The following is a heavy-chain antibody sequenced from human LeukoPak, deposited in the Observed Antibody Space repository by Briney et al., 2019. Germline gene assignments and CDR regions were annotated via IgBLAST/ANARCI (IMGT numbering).Heavy chain of an antibody. Sequence: ASVKVSCKASGYTFTSYRISWVRQAPGQGLEWLGLINPSGSSTLYAQKFQGRVTMTRDMSTTTDYMELSSLRSEDTAVYYCARAPGEGGYDSEYMDVWGKGTTVTVSS. CDR2: INPSGSST. J-gene: IGHJ6*03. V-gene: IGHV1-46*01. CDR1: GYTFTSYR. CDR3: ARAPGEGGYDSEYMDV. D-gene: IGHD5-12*01.